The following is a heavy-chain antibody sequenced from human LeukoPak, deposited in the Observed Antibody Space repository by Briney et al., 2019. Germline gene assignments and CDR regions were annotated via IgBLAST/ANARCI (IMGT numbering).Heavy chain of an antibody. CDR1: GFTFNGYG. CDR3: AKDNFWSGSIRPYYMDV. Sequence: PGGSLRLSCAASGFTFNGYGMHWVRQAPGKGLEWVAFIRYDGSNKYYADSVKGRFTISRDNSKTTLYLQMNSLRAEDTAEYYCAKDNFWSGSIRPYYMDVWGKGTTVTVSS. J-gene: IGHJ6*03. D-gene: IGHD3-3*01. CDR2: IRYDGSNK. V-gene: IGHV3-30*02.